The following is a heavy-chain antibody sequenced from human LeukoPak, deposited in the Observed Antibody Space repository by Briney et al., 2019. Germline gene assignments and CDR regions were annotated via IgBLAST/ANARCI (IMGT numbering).Heavy chain of an antibody. CDR1: GLTFSTSG. Sequence: PGGSLRLSCTTSGLTFSTSGFNWVRQAPGKGLEWVASIGPTGFDRYHADSIKGRFTISRDSANNLLYLQMDSLRAEDTAVYYCATETNGRHYDYWGQGTLLTVSS. V-gene: IGHV3-21*06. D-gene: IGHD1-14*01. J-gene: IGHJ4*02. CDR2: IGPTGFDR. CDR3: ATETNGRHYDY.